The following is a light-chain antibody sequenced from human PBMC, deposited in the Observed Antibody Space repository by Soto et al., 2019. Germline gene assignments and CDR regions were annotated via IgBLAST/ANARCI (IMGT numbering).Light chain of an antibody. CDR2: GTS. CDR1: SSNIGATYD. V-gene: IGLV1-40*01. CDR3: QSYDSSLSAIYA. J-gene: IGLJ1*01. Sequence: QAELTQPPSVYGAPGRRVTISCTGSSSNIGATYDVQWYQQLPVTAPKLLIYGTSTLPPGCPDRFSGSKSGTSASLAITGFKADDKADNSCQSYDSSLSAIYALGPGSKVIVL.